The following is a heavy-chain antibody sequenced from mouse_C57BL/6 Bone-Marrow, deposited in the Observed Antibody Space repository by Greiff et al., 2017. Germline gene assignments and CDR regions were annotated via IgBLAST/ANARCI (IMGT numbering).Heavy chain of an antibody. D-gene: IGHD1-1*01. V-gene: IGHV5-17*01. CDR1: GFTFSDYG. Sequence: EVKLQESGGGLVKPGGSLKLSCAASGFTFSDYGMHWVRQAPEKGLEWVAYISSGSSTIYYADTVQGRFTISSDNAKNTLFLQMTSLRSEDTAMYYCARRCYYGSSPYYAMDDWGQGTTVTVSS. J-gene: IGHJ4*01. CDR3: ARRCYYGSSPYYAMDD. CDR2: ISSGSSTI.